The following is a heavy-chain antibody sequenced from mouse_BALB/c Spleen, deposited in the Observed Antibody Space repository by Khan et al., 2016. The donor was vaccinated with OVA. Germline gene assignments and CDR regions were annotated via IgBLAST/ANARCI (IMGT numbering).Heavy chain of an antibody. D-gene: IGHD2-1*01. V-gene: IGHV1-61*01. J-gene: IGHJ1*01. CDR2: IDPSDSET. CDR3: ARGDGNSLYWYVDV. CDR1: GYTFTSYW. Sequence: VQLQQSGAELVRPGASVKLSCKASGYTFTSYWMNWVKQRPGQGLEWIGMIDPSDSETHYNQMFKDKATLTVDKSSSTAYLQLSSLTSEDSAVFYYARGDGNSLYWYVDVWGAGTTVTVSS.